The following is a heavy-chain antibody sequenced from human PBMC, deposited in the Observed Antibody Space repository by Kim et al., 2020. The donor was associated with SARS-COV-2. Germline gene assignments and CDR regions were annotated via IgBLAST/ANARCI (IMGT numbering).Heavy chain of an antibody. CDR3: AKVYLFEAATPYYGMDV. V-gene: IGHV3-23*01. CDR1: GFTFSSYA. J-gene: IGHJ6*02. CDR2: ISGSGGST. Sequence: GGSLRLSCAASGFTFSSYAMSWVRQAPGKGLEWVSAISGSGGSTYYADSVKGRFTISRDNSKNTLYLQMNSLRAEDTAVYYCAKVYLFEAATPYYGMDVWGQGTTVTVSS. D-gene: IGHD1-26*01.